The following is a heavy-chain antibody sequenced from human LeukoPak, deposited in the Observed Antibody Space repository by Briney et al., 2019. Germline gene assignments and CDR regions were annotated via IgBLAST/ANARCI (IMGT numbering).Heavy chain of an antibody. J-gene: IGHJ4*02. CDR1: GGSISSSSYY. CDR3: ARHSLDSGSFLLFDY. D-gene: IGHD1-26*01. V-gene: IGHV4-39*01. CDR2: IYYSGST. Sequence: PSETLSLTCTVSGGSISSSSYYWGWLRQPPGKGLEWIGSIYYSGSTYYNPSLKSRVTISVDTSKNQFSLKLSSVTAADTAVYYCARHSLDSGSFLLFDYWGQGTLVTVSS.